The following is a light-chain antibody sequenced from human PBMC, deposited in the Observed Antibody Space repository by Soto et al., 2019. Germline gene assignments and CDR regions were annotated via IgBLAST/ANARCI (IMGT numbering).Light chain of an antibody. V-gene: IGKV1-9*01. Sequence: DIQLTQSPSFLSATVGDTVTITCRASQGISTYLAWYQQKPGKAPNLLIYAASTLQSGVPSRFSGSGSGTEFTLTISSLQPADFATYYCQQLNSYPRTFGQGTKVEIK. J-gene: IGKJ1*01. CDR1: QGISTY. CDR3: QQLNSYPRT. CDR2: AAS.